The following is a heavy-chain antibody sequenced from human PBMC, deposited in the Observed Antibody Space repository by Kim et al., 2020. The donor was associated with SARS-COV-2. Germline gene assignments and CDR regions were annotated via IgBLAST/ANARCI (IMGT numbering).Heavy chain of an antibody. CDR2: INSDGGST. CDR3: ARVGHLGADYWGAQLYYFDY. CDR1: GFTFSRSW. J-gene: IGHJ4*02. V-gene: IGHV3-74*01. Sequence: GGSLRLSCAASGFTFSRSWMHWVRQAPGKGLVWVSRINSDGGSTSYADSVKGRFTISRDNAKNTLYLQMNSLRAEDTAVYYCARVGHLGADYWGAQLYYFDYWGQGTLVTVSS. D-gene: IGHD7-27*01.